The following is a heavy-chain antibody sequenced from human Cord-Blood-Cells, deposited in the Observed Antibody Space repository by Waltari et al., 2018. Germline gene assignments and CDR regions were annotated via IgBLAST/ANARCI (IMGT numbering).Heavy chain of an antibody. CDR1: GFTFSWYA. V-gene: IGHV3-23*01. D-gene: IGHD1-7*01. J-gene: IGHJ4*02. CDR3: AKDRQLGLGYAY. CDR2: IGGSGGCT. Sequence: EVELLVSGGGLVQPGGSLRFLCAASGFTFSWYALMWVGQAPGKGLEWVSGIGGSGGCTYYADTVKGRFTIARDNSKNMLYQQMNSVRADETAVYYCAKDRQLGLGYAYWGQGTLVTVSS.